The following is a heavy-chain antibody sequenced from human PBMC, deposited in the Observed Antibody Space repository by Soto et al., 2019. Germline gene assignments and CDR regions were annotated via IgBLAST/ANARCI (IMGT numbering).Heavy chain of an antibody. CDR3: ARVRDYGLGTNRHYYGMDV. V-gene: IGHV4-4*07. Sequence: SETLSLTCTFSGGSISCYYWSWIREPAGKGLEWIWRLYTMGSTNYNPSLQSRVTMSVDTSKNEFSLKVSTVTAADTAVYFCARVRDYGLGTNRHYYGMDVWGQGTTVTVSS. CDR2: LYTMGST. D-gene: IGHD3-10*01. J-gene: IGHJ6*02. CDR1: GGSISCYY.